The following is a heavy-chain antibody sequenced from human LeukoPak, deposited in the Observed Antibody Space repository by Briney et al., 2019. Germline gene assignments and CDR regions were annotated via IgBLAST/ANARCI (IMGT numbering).Heavy chain of an antibody. CDR2: LRGDGET. D-gene: IGHD3-16*01. Sequence: GGSLRLSCVASGFIFRDYAMSWVRQTPAGGRGWVSSLRGDGETFYTDSVKGRFTLSRDHSRNTVYLQLSNLRVEDTAVYYCAKASWVSSADAVLWGQGTLVTVS. V-gene: IGHV3-23*01. J-gene: IGHJ4*02. CDR3: AKASWVSSADAVL. CDR1: GFIFRDYA.